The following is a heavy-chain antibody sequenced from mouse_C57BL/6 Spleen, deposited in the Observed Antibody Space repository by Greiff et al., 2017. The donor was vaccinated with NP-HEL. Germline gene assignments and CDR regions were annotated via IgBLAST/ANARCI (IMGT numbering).Heavy chain of an antibody. CDR3: ARSSYTVAAVFDY. V-gene: IGHV1-42*01. CDR2: INPSTGGT. J-gene: IGHJ2*01. D-gene: IGHD1-1*01. Sequence: VQLKQSGPELVKPGASVKISCKASGYSFTGYYMNWVKQSPEKSLEWIGEINPSTGGTTYNQKFKAKATLTVDKSSSTAYMQLKSLTSEDSAVYYCARSSYTVAAVFDYWGQGTTLTVSS. CDR1: GYSFTGYY.